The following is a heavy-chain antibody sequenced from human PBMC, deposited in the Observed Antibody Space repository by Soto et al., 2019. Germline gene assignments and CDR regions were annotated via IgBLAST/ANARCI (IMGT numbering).Heavy chain of an antibody. Sequence: QVQLQESGPGLVKPSQTLSLTCTVSGGSISSGGYYWSWIRQHPGKGLEWIGYIYYSGSTYYNPSLKSRVNISVDTSKNQFSLKLSSVTAADTAVYYCARSPRGYCSSTSCYGVAFDIWGQGTMVTVSS. CDR2: IYYSGST. D-gene: IGHD2-2*01. J-gene: IGHJ3*02. CDR1: GGSISSGGYY. V-gene: IGHV4-31*03. CDR3: ARSPRGYCSSTSCYGVAFDI.